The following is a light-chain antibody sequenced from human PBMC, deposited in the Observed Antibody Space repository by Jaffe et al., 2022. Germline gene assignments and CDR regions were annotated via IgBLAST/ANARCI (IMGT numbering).Light chain of an antibody. J-gene: IGLJ1*01. CDR1: SSDVGGYNY. Sequence: QSALTQPASVSGSPGQSITISCTGTSSDVGGYNYVSWYQQHPGKAPKLMISEVSNRPSGVSNRFSGSKSGNTASLTISGLQTEDEADYYCGSYTSSNTLVFGTGTKVTVL. CDR2: EVS. V-gene: IGLV2-14*01. CDR3: GSYTSSNTLV.